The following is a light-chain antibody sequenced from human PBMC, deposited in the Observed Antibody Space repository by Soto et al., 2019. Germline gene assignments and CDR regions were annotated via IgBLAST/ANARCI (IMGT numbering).Light chain of an antibody. V-gene: IGLV2-14*01. CDR2: EVS. CDR1: SSDVGGYNY. Sequence: QSVLTQPPSASGSPGQSVTIPCTGTSSDVGGYNYVSWYQQHPGKAPKLMIYEVSNRPSGVSNRFSGSKSGNTASLTISGLQAEDEADYYCSSYTSSSTYVFGTGTKLTVL. CDR3: SSYTSSSTYV. J-gene: IGLJ1*01.